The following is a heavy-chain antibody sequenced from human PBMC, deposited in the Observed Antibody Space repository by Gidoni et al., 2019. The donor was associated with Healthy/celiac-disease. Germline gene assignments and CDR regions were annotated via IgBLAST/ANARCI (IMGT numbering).Heavy chain of an antibody. D-gene: IGHD5-12*01. CDR2: IYYSGST. CDR1: GGSISRGGYY. CDR3: ARFMGRDEMATIDAFDI. Sequence: QVQLQESGPGLVKPSQTLSLTCTVSGGSISRGGYYWSWIRQHPGKGLEWIGYIYYSGSTYYNPSLKSLVTISVDTSKNQFSLKLSSVTAADTAVYYCARFMGRDEMATIDAFDIWGQGTMVTVSS. V-gene: IGHV4-31*01. J-gene: IGHJ3*02.